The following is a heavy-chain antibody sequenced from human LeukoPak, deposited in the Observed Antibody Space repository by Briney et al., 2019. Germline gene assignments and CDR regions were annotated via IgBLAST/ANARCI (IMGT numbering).Heavy chain of an antibody. D-gene: IGHD3-9*01. V-gene: IGHV1-18*01. CDR1: GYTFIKYG. J-gene: IGHJ4*02. Sequence: GASVKVSCKASGYTFIKYGVSWVRQAPGQGLEWMGWISANNGNTYYVEKFKGRVTMTTDTSTDTAYMELRSLRSDDTAVFYCARVDILTGYYFFDYWGQGTLITVSS. CDR3: ARVDILTGYYFFDY. CDR2: ISANNGNT.